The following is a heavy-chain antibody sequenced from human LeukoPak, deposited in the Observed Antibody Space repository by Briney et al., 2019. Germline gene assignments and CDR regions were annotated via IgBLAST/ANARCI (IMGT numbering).Heavy chain of an antibody. V-gene: IGHV3-21*01. Sequence: PGGSLRLSCAASGFTFSTYSMNWVRQAPGKGLEWVSSISGSSIYIYYADSVKGRFTISRDNAKSSLYPQMNSLRAEDTAVYYCARDPPYYDSSGYYYDYWGQGTLVTVSS. J-gene: IGHJ4*02. CDR3: ARDPPYYDSSGYYYDY. CDR1: GFTFSTYS. D-gene: IGHD3-22*01. CDR2: ISGSSIYI.